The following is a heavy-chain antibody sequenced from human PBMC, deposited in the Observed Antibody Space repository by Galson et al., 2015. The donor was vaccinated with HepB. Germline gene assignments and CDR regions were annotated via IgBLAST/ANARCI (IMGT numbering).Heavy chain of an antibody. CDR1: GFRLSSYG. CDR3: ARENGRQLPLDY. D-gene: IGHD2-2*01. J-gene: IGHJ4*02. CDR2: IHSSGFYK. V-gene: IGHV3-21*01. Sequence: SLRLSCAASGFRLSSYGMNWVRQAPGKGLEWVSSIHSSGFYKYYAGSVKGRFTISRDNARNSLYLQMSSLSVEDTAVYYCARENGRQLPLDYWGQGTLVTVSS.